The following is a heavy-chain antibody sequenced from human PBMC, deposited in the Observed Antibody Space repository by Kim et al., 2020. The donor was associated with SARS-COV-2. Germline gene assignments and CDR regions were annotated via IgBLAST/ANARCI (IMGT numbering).Heavy chain of an antibody. CDR2: FSTA. CDR3: ASLFPARY. Sequence: FSTANYAQRFQGRVTITADESTSTAYMELSSLRSEDTALYYCASLFPARYWGQGTLVTVSS. V-gene: IGHV1-69*01. J-gene: IGHJ4*02.